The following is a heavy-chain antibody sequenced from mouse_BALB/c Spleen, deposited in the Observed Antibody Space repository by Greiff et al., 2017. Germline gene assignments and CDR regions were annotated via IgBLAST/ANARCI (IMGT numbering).Heavy chain of an antibody. CDR2: IYPSDSYT. CDR3: TRGYYGYGAY. J-gene: IGHJ3*01. CDR1: GYTFTSYW. D-gene: IGHD1-2*01. Sequence: QVQLQQPGAELVRPGASVKLSCKASGYTFTSYWINWVKQRPGQGLEWIGNIYPSDSYTNYNQKFKDKATLTVDKSSSTAYMQLSSPTSEDSAVLYLTRGYYGYGAYRGQGTLVTGSA. V-gene: IGHV1-69*02.